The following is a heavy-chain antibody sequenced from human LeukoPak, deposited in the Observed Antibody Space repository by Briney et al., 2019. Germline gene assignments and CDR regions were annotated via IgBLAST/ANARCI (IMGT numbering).Heavy chain of an antibody. Sequence: AGGSLRLSCAASGFTFSSYSMNWVRQAPGKGLEWVSSISSSSSYIYYADSVKGRFTISRDNAKNSLYLQMNSLRAEDTAVYYCARHGDRSWYDASDIWGQGTMVTVSS. CDR1: GFTFSSYS. V-gene: IGHV3-21*04. CDR2: ISSSSSYI. D-gene: IGHD6-13*01. CDR3: ARHGDRSWYDASDI. J-gene: IGHJ3*02.